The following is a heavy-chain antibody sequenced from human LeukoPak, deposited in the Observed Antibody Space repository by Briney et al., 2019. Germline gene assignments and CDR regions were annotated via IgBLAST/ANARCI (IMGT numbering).Heavy chain of an antibody. D-gene: IGHD3-10*01. J-gene: IGHJ3*02. Sequence: PGGSLRLSCAASGFTFSSHAMSWVRQAPGKGLEWVSAISGSGGSTYYADSVKGRFTISRDNSKNTLYLQMNSLRAEDTAVYYCAKTYYYGSGSYLKLGAFDIWGQGTMVTVSS. CDR2: ISGSGGST. V-gene: IGHV3-23*01. CDR1: GFTFSSHA. CDR3: AKTYYYGSGSYLKLGAFDI.